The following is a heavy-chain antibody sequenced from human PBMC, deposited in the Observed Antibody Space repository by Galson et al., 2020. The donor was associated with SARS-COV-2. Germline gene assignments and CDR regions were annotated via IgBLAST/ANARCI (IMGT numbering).Heavy chain of an antibody. J-gene: IGHJ4*02. D-gene: IGHD3-22*01. Sequence: SETLSLTCAVYGGSFSDYYWSWIRQPPGRGLEWIGEVNHRGSTSYNPSLESRVRISLDAYKKQFSLKLSSVTAADSGVYYCARGTRDITMIVVVMTAVSCHFDLWGQGSLVTVSS. CDR1: GGSFSDYY. CDR3: ARGTRDITMIVVVMTAVSCHFDL. CDR2: VNHRGST. V-gene: IGHV4-34*01.